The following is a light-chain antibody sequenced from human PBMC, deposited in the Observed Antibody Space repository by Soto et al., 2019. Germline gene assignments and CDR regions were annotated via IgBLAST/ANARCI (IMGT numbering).Light chain of an antibody. CDR2: RNN. CDR3: AAWDGSLSGWV. J-gene: IGLJ3*02. V-gene: IGLV1-47*01. CDR1: SSNIGTNY. Sequence: QLVLTQPPSASGTPGQRVTISCSGSSSNIGTNYVYWYQQLPGTAPKLLIYRNNQRPSGVPDRFSGSKSGTSASLAISGLRSEDEADYYCAAWDGSLSGWVFGGGTQLTVL.